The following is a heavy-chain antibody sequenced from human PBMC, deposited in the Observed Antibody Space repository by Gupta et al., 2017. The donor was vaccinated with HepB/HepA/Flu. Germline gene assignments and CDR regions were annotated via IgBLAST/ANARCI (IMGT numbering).Heavy chain of an antibody. J-gene: IGHJ5*02. CDR3: ARDTNYDSLSWFDP. V-gene: IGHV3-7*01. CDR1: GFPFSRFW. CDR2: INYDGSKM. Sequence: EVQLVESGGGLVQPGGPLRRSCAASGFPFSRFWMHWVRQAPGTGLEWVANINYDGSKMYYADSVRGRFTISRDNAKNSLFLQMNSLRAEDTAVYYCARDTNYDSLSWFDPWGQGTLVTVSS. D-gene: IGHD3-9*01.